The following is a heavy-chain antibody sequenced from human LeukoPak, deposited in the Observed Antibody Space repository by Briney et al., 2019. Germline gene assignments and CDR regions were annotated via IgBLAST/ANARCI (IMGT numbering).Heavy chain of an antibody. CDR2: ISSTGGTI. D-gene: IGHD3-10*01. CDR3: ARGSGSYYFGIGL. V-gene: IGHV3-48*01. CDR1: GFSFSTYS. J-gene: IGHJ4*02. Sequence: GGSLRLSCAASGFSFSTYSMNWVRQAPGEGMEWVSYISSTGGTIYYADSVKGRFTISRDNAKNSLYLQMNSLRAEDTAVYYCARGSGSYYFGIGLWGQGTLVTVSS.